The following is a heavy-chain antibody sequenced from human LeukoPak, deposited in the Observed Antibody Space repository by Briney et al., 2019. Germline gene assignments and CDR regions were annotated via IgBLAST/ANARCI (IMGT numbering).Heavy chain of an antibody. D-gene: IGHD6-19*01. CDR1: GYSISSGYY. V-gene: IGHV4-38-2*01. Sequence: SETLSITCAVSGYSISSGYYWGWIRQPPGKGLGWIGSIYHSGSTYYNPSLKSRVTISVDTSKNQFSLKLSSVTAADTAVYYCARRTAVAGIDYWGQGTLVTVSS. CDR2: IYHSGST. J-gene: IGHJ4*02. CDR3: ARRTAVAGIDY.